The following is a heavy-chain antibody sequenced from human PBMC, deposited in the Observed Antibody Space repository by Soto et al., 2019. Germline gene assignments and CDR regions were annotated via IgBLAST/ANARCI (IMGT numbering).Heavy chain of an antibody. CDR2: IYYSGTT. Sequence: PSETLSLTCTVSGGSTSSYYWSWIRQPPGKGLEWIGYIYYSGTTNYNPSLKSRVTISADTSKNQFSLKLRSVTAADTAVYYCARDGRFRDYYYGMDVWGQGTTVT. J-gene: IGHJ6*02. CDR3: ARDGRFRDYYYGMDV. D-gene: IGHD3-10*01. V-gene: IGHV4-59*01. CDR1: GGSTSSYY.